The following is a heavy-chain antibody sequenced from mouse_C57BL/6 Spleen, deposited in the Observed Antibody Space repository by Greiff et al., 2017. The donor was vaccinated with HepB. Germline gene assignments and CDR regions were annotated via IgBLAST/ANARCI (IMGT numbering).Heavy chain of an antibody. V-gene: IGHV3-6*01. J-gene: IGHJ4*01. CDR3: AREGVYYYGSRRAMDY. CDR1: GYSITSGYY. D-gene: IGHD1-1*01. CDR2: ISYDGSN. Sequence: LQESGPGLVKPSQSLSLTCSVTGYSITSGYYWNWIRQFPGNKLEWMGYISYDGSNNYNPSLKNRISITRDTSKNQFFLKLNSVTTEDTATYYCAREGVYYYGSRRAMDYWGQGTSVTVSS.